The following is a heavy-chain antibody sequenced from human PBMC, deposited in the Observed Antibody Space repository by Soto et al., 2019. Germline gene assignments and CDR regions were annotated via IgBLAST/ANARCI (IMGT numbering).Heavy chain of an antibody. D-gene: IGHD3-22*01. CDR1: GFTYVKYA. Sequence: EVHLLESGGALVQPGGSLRLSCEASGFTYVKYAMSWVRQAPGKGLEWVSGISGDAGRTFYADSVKGRFTISRDNSKNTVYLQMNSLRVEDTAVYYCVKDTVVVINGRDFDYWGQGTLVTVSS. V-gene: IGHV3-23*01. J-gene: IGHJ4*02. CDR2: ISGDAGRT. CDR3: VKDTVVVINGRDFDY.